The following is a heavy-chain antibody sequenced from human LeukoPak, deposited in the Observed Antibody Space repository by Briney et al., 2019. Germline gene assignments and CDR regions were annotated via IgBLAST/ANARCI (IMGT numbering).Heavy chain of an antibody. CDR1: GYTFTSYG. V-gene: IGHV1-18*01. J-gene: IGHJ4*02. CDR2: ISAYNGNT. D-gene: IGHD5-18*01. Sequence: GASVKVSCKASGYTFTSYGISWVRQAPGQGLEWMGWISAYNGNTNYAQKLQGRVTMTTDTSTSTAYMELRSLRSDDTAVYYCARFKESWIQLWLLDYWGQGTLVTVSS. CDR3: ARFKESWIQLWLLDY.